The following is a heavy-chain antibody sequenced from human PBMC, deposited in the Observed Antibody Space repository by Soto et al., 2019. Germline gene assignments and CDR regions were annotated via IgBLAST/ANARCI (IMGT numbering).Heavy chain of an antibody. CDR3: ARDVETYYDFWSGYYTGNGIDY. J-gene: IGHJ4*02. CDR1: GYTLTELS. CDR2: FDPEDGET. V-gene: IGHV1-24*01. D-gene: IGHD3-3*01. Sequence: ASVKVSCKVSGYTLTELSMHWVRQAPGKGLEWMGGFDPEDGETIYAQKFQGRVTITRDTSANTAYMELSSLRSEDTAVYYCARDVETYYDFWSGYYTGNGIDYWGQGTLVTVSS.